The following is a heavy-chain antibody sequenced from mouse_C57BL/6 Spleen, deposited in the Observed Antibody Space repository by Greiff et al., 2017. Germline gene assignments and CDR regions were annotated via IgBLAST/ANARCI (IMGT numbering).Heavy chain of an antibody. CDR1: GFTFSSYA. Sequence: EVMLVESGEGLVKPGGSLKLSCAASGFTFSSYAMSWVRQTPEKRLEWVAYISSGGDYIYYADTVKGRFTISRDNARNTLYLQMSSLKSEDTAMYYCTRDRDYYGSSDWYFDVWGTGTTVTVSS. J-gene: IGHJ1*03. CDR3: TRDRDYYGSSDWYFDV. CDR2: ISSGGDYI. D-gene: IGHD1-1*01. V-gene: IGHV5-9-1*02.